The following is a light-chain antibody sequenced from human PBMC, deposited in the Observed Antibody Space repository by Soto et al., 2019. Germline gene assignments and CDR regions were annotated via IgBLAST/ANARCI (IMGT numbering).Light chain of an antibody. J-gene: IGLJ2*01. CDR3: SSYTSGDTVA. V-gene: IGLV2-14*01. CDR1: SSDVGGYNF. CDR2: DVN. Sequence: QSALTQSASVSGSPGQSITISCTGTSSDVGGYNFVSWFQQHPGKAPKLMIYDVNNRPSGVSNRFSGSKSGNTASLTISGLQAEDEGDYYCSSYTSGDTVAFGGGTKVTVL.